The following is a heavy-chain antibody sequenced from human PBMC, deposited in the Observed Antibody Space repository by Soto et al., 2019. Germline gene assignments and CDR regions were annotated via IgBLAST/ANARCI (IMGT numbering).Heavy chain of an antibody. CDR2: ISYDGSNK. Sequence: GGSLRLSCAASGFTFSSYAMHWVRQAPGKGLEWVAVISYDGSNKYYADSVKGRFTISRDNSKNTLYLQMNSLRAEDTAVYYCARARSSSWYFDYWGQGTLVTVSS. D-gene: IGHD6-13*01. V-gene: IGHV3-30-3*01. J-gene: IGHJ4*02. CDR1: GFTFSSYA. CDR3: ARARSSSWYFDY.